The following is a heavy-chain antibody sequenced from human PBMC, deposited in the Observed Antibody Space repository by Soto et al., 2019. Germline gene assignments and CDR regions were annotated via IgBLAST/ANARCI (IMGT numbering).Heavy chain of an antibody. CDR1: GGSIIGGSYY. CDR3: GREHNFWSGFAFDMDV. CDR2: AHDSGST. V-gene: IGHV4-61*01. J-gene: IGHJ6*02. Sequence: PSESLSLTCTVSGGSIIGGSYYWSWIRQSPGKGLEWIGYAHDSGSTEYNPSLQSRLTILIDTSKNQFSLRLTSVTSADTAVYYCGREHNFWSGFAFDMDVWGRGITVTVSS. D-gene: IGHD3-3*01.